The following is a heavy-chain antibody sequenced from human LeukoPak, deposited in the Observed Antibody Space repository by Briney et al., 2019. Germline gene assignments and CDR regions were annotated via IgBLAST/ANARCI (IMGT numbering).Heavy chain of an antibody. J-gene: IGHJ6*03. CDR2: ISYDGSNK. V-gene: IGHV3-30*03. Sequence: PGGSLRLSCAASGFTFSSYGMHWVRQAPGKGLEWVAVISYDGSNKYYADSVKGRFTISRDNSKNTLYLQMNSLRAEDTAVYYCARHPLYSSGPYDYYMDVWGKGTTVTISS. CDR1: GFTFSSYG. D-gene: IGHD6-19*01. CDR3: ARHPLYSSGPYDYYMDV.